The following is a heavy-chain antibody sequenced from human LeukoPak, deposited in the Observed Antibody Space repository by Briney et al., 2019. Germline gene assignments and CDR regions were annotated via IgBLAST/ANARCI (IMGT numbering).Heavy chain of an antibody. CDR3: ASRNQYCGGDCSWAFDI. J-gene: IGHJ3*02. CDR1: GFTLSRYS. D-gene: IGHD2-21*02. V-gene: IGHV3-21*01. CDR2: ISSSGSYI. Sequence: KTGGSLRLSCGASGFTLSRYSMNWVRQAPGKGLEWVSSISSSGSYIYNADSVKGRFTISRDNAKNSLYLQMNSLRAEDTAVYYCASRNQYCGGDCSWAFDIWGQGTMVTVSA.